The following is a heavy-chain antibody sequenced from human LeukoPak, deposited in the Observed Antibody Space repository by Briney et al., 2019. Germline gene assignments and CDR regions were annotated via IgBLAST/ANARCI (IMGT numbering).Heavy chain of an antibody. J-gene: IGHJ4*02. CDR2: INPSGGST. V-gene: IGHV1-46*01. Sequence: VASVTVSCKASGYTFTSYYMRWVRQAPGQGLEWMGIINPSGGSTSYAQKFQGRVTMTRDMSTSTVYMELSSLRSEDTAVYYCASWSYCSGGSCHPTDYWGQGTLVTVSS. CDR1: GYTFTSYY. D-gene: IGHD2-15*01. CDR3: ASWSYCSGGSCHPTDY.